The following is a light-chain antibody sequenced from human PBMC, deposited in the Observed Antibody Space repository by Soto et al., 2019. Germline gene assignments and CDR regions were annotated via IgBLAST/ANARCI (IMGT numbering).Light chain of an antibody. Sequence: DIVMTQSPDSLAVSLGERATINCKSSQSLLYSSNNKNYLIWYQQKPGQPPKLLIYWASTRESGVPDRFSGSGSGTDFTLTISGLQAEDVAVYYCQQYYNTPLTFGQGTKLEI. CDR2: WAS. V-gene: IGKV4-1*01. J-gene: IGKJ2*01. CDR1: QSLLYSSNNKNY. CDR3: QQYYNTPLT.